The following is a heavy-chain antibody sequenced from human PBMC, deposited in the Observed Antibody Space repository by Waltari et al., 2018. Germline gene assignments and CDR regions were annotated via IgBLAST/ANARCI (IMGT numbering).Heavy chain of an antibody. CDR2: IYPGDSDT. J-gene: IGHJ4*02. D-gene: IGHD2-2*01. Sequence: EVQLVQSGAEVKKPGESLKISCKGSGYSFTSYWIGWVRQMPGKDLEWMGIIYPGDSDTRYSPSFQGQVTISADKSISTAYLQWSSLKASDTAMYYCARHAEDCSSTSCYFDYWGQGTLVTVSS. CDR1: GYSFTSYW. V-gene: IGHV5-51*01. CDR3: ARHAEDCSSTSCYFDY.